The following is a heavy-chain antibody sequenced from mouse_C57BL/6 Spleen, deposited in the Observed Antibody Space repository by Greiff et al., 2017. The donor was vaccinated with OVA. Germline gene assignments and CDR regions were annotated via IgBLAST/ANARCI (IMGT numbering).Heavy chain of an antibody. CDR1: GYTFTNYW. Sequence: VQLQQSGAELVRPGTSVKMSCKASGYTFTNYWIGWAKQRPGHGLEWIGDIYPGGGYTNYNEKFKGKATLTADKSSSTAYMQFSSLTSEDSASYYCARGTYGSSYAMDYWGQGTSVTVSS. CDR3: ARGTYGSSYAMDY. J-gene: IGHJ4*01. V-gene: IGHV1-63*01. D-gene: IGHD1-1*01. CDR2: IYPGGGYT.